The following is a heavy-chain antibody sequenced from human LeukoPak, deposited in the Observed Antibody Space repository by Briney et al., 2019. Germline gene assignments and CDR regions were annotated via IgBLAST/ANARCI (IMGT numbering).Heavy chain of an antibody. J-gene: IGHJ4*02. CDR3: ARESDVDTAMVGFDY. CDR1: GGSISSYY. Sequence: SETLSLTCTVSGGSISSYYWSWIRQPAGKGLEWIGRIYTSGSTNYNPSLKSRVTMSVNTSKNQFSLKLSSVTAADTAVYYCARESDVDTAMVGFDYWGREPWSPSPQ. V-gene: IGHV4-4*07. CDR2: IYTSGST. D-gene: IGHD5-18*01.